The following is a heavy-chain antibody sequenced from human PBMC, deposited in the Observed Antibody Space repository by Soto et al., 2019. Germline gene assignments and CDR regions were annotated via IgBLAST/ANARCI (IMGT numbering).Heavy chain of an antibody. CDR1: GASIITDGYY. CDR3: ARNPTYNQDSIGYQPLHP. V-gene: IGHV4-31*03. J-gene: IGHJ5*02. Sequence: QVQLQESGPGLVEPSQTLSLICTVSGASIITDGYYWTWIRQHPGKGLEWLGYIHYSGGDTYSPYYRPSRQGRTAISIAITKSRFSLKLTSVTDADTGIYYCARNPTYNQDSIGYQPLHPWGQGTLVTVSS. CDR2: IHYSGGDTYSP. D-gene: IGHD3-22*01.